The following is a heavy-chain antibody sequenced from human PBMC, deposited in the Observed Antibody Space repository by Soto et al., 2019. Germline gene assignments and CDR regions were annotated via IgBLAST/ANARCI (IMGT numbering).Heavy chain of an antibody. CDR3: ARDLPDVDTAMVSHFFDY. CDR1: GYTFTSYG. V-gene: IGHV1-18*04. D-gene: IGHD5-18*01. Sequence: QVQLVQSGAEVKKPGASVTVSCKASGYTFTSYGISLVRQAPGQGLEWMGWISAYNGNTNYAQKLQGRVTMTTDTSTSTAYMELRSLRSDDTAVYYCARDLPDVDTAMVSHFFDYWGQGTLVTVSS. J-gene: IGHJ4*02. CDR2: ISAYNGNT.